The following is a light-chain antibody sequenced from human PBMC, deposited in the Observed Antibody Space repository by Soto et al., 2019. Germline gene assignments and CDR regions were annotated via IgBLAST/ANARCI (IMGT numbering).Light chain of an antibody. CDR2: EVS. CDR1: SSDVGGYNS. Sequence: QSVLTQPPSASGSPGQSVTISCTGTSSDVGGYNSVSWYQQHPGKAPKLMIYEVSKRPSGVPDRFSGSKSGNTASLTVAWLQAEDEADYYCSSYSGSNNSVFGGGTKVTVL. CDR3: SSYSGSNNSV. J-gene: IGLJ2*01. V-gene: IGLV2-8*01.